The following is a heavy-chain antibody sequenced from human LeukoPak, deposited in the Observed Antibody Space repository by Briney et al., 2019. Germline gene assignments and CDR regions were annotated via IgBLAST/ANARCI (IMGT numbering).Heavy chain of an antibody. J-gene: IGHJ6*03. V-gene: IGHV4-34*01. CDR3: ARVQVPTVYYMDV. CDR2: INHSGST. D-gene: IGHD4-17*01. CDR1: GFTFSSYG. Sequence: GSLRLSCAASGFTFSSYGMSWVRQAPGKGLEWIGEINHSGSTNYNPSLKSRVTISVDTSKNQFSLKLSSVTAADTAVYYCARVQVPTVYYMDVWGKGTTVTVSS.